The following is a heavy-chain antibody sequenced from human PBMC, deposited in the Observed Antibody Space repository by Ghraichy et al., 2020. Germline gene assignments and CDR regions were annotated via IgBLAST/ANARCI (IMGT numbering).Heavy chain of an antibody. CDR3: ARHSTAMALIDY. V-gene: IGHV4-59*01. D-gene: IGHD5-18*01. CDR2: IYYSGST. J-gene: IGHJ4*02. Sequence: SETLSLTCTVSGGSISSYYWSWIRQPPGKGLEWIGYIYYSGSTNYNPSLKSRVTISVDTSKNQFSLKLSSVTAADTAVYYCARHSTAMALIDYWGQGTLVTVS. CDR1: GGSISSYY.